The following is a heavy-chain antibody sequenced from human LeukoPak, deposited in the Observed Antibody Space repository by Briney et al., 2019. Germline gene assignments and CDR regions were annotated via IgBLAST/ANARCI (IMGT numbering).Heavy chain of an antibody. D-gene: IGHD2-2*01. CDR1: GGSISSSSYY. V-gene: IGHV4-39*07. J-gene: IGHJ4*02. CDR3: ARAYYAIPYIDY. Sequence: PSETLSLTCTVSGGSISSSSYYWGWIRQPPGKGLEWIGSIYYSGSTYYNPSLKSRVTISVDTSKNQFSLKLSSVTAADTAVYYCARAYYAIPYIDYWGQGTLVTVSS. CDR2: IYYSGST.